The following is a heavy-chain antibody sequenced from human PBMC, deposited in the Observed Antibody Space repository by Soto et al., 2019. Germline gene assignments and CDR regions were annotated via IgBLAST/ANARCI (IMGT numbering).Heavy chain of an antibody. CDR3: ATLRFCTSSSCYGREGGY. D-gene: IGHD2-2*01. J-gene: IGHJ4*02. Sequence: EVQLLESGGGLVQPGGSLRLSCAASGFTFSSYAMSWVRQVPGKGLEWVSAISGTGANTYYADSVKGRFTISRDNSKYTLYLQMNSLRADDAAVYYCATLRFCTSSSCYGREGGYWGQGTLGTVSS. CDR1: GFTFSSYA. CDR2: ISGTGANT. V-gene: IGHV3-23*01.